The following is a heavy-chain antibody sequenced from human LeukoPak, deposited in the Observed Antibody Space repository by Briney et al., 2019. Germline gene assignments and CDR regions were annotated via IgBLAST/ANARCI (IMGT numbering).Heavy chain of an antibody. J-gene: IGHJ4*02. CDR3: ARDIDTSGHYFFDY. Sequence: GGSLRLSCAASGFSFNIYGMHRVRQTPGRGLEWLAVIWYDGNRKYYADSVKGRFTISRGTSTNTLYLHMNSLRAEDTALYYCARDIDTSGHYFFDYWSQGTLVTVSS. D-gene: IGHD3-22*01. V-gene: IGHV3-33*01. CDR1: GFSFNIYG. CDR2: IWYDGNRK.